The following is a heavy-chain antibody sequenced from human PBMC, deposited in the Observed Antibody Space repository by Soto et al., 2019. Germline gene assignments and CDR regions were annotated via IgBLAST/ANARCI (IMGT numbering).Heavy chain of an antibody. D-gene: IGHD3-3*01. CDR3: ARDGHFDLWRDPGFDP. J-gene: IGHJ5*02. Sequence: QVQLVQSGAEVKKPGSSVKVSCKASGGTFSSYTVNWVRQAPGQGLEWMGGLIPMFATAGYAQKFQGRLTITADESTNTAFMELSSLRFEDTAMYYCARDGHFDLWRDPGFDPWGQGTLVTVSS. CDR2: LIPMFATA. V-gene: IGHV1-69*01. CDR1: GGTFSSYT.